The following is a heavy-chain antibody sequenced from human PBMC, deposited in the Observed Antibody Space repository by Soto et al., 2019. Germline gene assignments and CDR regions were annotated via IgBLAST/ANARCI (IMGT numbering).Heavy chain of an antibody. CDR1: GLTFSTHA. D-gene: IGHD2-2*01. Sequence: GGSLRLCCVASGLTFSTHAMSWVRQAPGKGLEWVSTFSGSGGNIYYAESVKGRLTISRDDSKNTLYLQMNSLRVEDTAVYYCAKDPPWTVGPLAMDVWGQGTTVTVSS. V-gene: IGHV3-23*01. J-gene: IGHJ6*02. CDR2: FSGSGGNI. CDR3: AKDPPWTVGPLAMDV.